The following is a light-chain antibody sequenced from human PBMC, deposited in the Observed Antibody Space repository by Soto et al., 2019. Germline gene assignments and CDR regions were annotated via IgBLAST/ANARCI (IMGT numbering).Light chain of an antibody. J-gene: IGKJ3*01. CDR3: QQRSNRPIFT. CDR2: DAA. V-gene: IGKV3-11*01. CDR1: QSVSDF. Sequence: EIVLTQSPCTLSLVPGERATLSCRASQSVSDFLAWYQQKPGQAPRLLIYDAAKRAPGIPARFSGSGSGTDFTLTISSLEPEDSAVYYCQQRSNRPIFTFGHGTK.